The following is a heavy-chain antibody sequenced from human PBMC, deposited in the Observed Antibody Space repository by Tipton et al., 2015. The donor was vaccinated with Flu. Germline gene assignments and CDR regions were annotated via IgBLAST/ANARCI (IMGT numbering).Heavy chain of an antibody. V-gene: IGHV4-31*03. Sequence: TLSLTCSVSGGSISSGDYCWSWIRQHPGKGLEWIGNIYYSGSIDYNPSLKSRVTISVDTSKNQFSLKLSSVTAADTAVYYCARAGESGSGIYYYHGMDVWGQVTTVIGSS. CDR3: ARAGESGSGIYYYHGMDV. CDR1: GGSISSGDYC. D-gene: IGHD3-10*01. J-gene: IGHJ6*02. CDR2: IYYSGSI.